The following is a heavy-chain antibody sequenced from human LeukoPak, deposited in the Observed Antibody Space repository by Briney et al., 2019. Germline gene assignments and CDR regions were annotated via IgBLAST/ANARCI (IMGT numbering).Heavy chain of an antibody. V-gene: IGHV3-9*01. Sequence: GGSLRLSCAASGFTFDDYAMHWVRHAPGKGLEWVSGISWNGGSIGYADSVKGRFTISRDNAKNSLYLQMNSLRAEDTALYYCAKDRAIGYSYGYGANYYYGMDVWGQGTTVTVSS. CDR3: AKDRAIGYSYGYGANYYYGMDV. D-gene: IGHD5-18*01. CDR2: ISWNGGSI. J-gene: IGHJ6*02. CDR1: GFTFDDYA.